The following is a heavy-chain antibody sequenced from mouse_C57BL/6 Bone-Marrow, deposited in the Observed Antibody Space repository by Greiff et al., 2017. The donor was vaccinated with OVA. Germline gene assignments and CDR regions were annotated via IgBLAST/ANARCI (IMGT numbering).Heavy chain of an antibody. Sequence: QVQLQQSGAELVKPGASVKISCKASGYAFSSYWMNWVKQRPGKGLEWLGQIYPGDGDTNYNGKFKGKATLTAAKSSITAYMRRSSLTSQDTAVYFCARSHYGSSYGWYFDVWGTGTTVTVSS. CDR1: GYAFSSYW. CDR3: ARSHYGSSYGWYFDV. V-gene: IGHV1-80*01. D-gene: IGHD1-1*01. J-gene: IGHJ1*03. CDR2: IYPGDGDT.